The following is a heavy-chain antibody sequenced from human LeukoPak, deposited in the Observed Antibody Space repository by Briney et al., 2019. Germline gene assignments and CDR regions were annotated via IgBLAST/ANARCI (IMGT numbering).Heavy chain of an antibody. J-gene: IGHJ4*02. D-gene: IGHD6-13*01. CDR2: IYYSGST. Sequence: SETLSLTCTVSGGSISSYYWSWIRQPPGKGLQWIGYIYYSGSTNYNPSLKSRVTISEDTSKNQFSLKLSSVTAADTAVYYCARDVSSWLDSWGQGTLVTVSS. V-gene: IGHV4-59*01. CDR1: GGSISSYY. CDR3: ARDVSSWLDS.